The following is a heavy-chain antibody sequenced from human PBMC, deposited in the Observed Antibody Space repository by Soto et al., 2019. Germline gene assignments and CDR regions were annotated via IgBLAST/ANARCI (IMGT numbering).Heavy chain of an antibody. Sequence: SEALPHTYTISGRAISTSSDNWGWIPQPPWKGLEWIWSIYYSGSTYYNPSLKSRVTISVDTSKNQFSLKLSSVTAADTAVYYCASIVGAENYYYYGMDVWGQGTTVT. D-gene: IGHD1-26*01. J-gene: IGHJ6*02. CDR1: GRAISTSSDN. V-gene: IGHV4-39*01. CDR3: ASIVGAENYYYYGMDV. CDR2: IYYSGST.